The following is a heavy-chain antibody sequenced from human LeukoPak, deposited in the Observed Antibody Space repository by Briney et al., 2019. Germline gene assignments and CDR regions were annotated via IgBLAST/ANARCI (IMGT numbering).Heavy chain of an antibody. CDR2: FDPEGGET. CDR1: GYTLTELS. CDR3: ATLFRIAAAGIRDYFDY. V-gene: IGHV1-24*01. J-gene: IGHJ4*02. D-gene: IGHD6-13*01. Sequence: ASVKVSCKVSGYTLTELSMHWVRQAPGKGLGWMGGFDPEGGETIYAQKFQGRVTMTEDTSTDTAYMELSSLRSEDTAVYHCATLFRIAAAGIRDYFDYWGQGTLVTVSS.